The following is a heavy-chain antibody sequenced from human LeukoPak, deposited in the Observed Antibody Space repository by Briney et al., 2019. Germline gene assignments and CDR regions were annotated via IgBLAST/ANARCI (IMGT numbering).Heavy chain of an antibody. CDR2: INHSGST. CDR3: ARFPLTQNAFDI. Sequence: SETLSLTCAVYGGSFSGYYWSWIRQPPGKGLEWIGEINHSGSTNYNPSLKSRVTISVDTSKNQFSLKLSSVTAADTAVYYCARFPLTQNAFDIWGHGTMVTVSS. J-gene: IGHJ3*02. CDR1: GGSFSGYY. D-gene: IGHD3-9*01. V-gene: IGHV4-34*01.